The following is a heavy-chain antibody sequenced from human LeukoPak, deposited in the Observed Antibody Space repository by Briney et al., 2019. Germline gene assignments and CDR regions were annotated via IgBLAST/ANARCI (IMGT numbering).Heavy chain of an antibody. V-gene: IGHV1-2*02. CDR2: INPNSGGT. CDR1: GYTFTSYG. Sequence: ASVKVSCKASGYTFTSYGISWVRQAPGQGLEWMGWINPNSGGTNYAQKFQGRVTMTRDTSISTAYMELSRLRSDDTAVYYCARAVVAATPTPHWGQGTLVTVSS. CDR3: ARAVVAATPTPH. D-gene: IGHD2-15*01. J-gene: IGHJ4*02.